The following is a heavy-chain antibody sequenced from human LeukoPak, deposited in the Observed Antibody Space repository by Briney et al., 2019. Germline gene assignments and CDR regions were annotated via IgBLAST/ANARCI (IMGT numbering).Heavy chain of an antibody. V-gene: IGHV3-23*01. D-gene: IGHD2-2*01. CDR3: AKEPREYCSSTSCPNWFDS. CDR1: GLTFNNYA. J-gene: IGHJ5*01. CDR2: ISASGGTT. Sequence: GGSLSLSCASSGLTFNNYAMSRVHLAPGTGLEWVSAISASGGTTDYADSVKGRFTISRDNSENTLFLQMNSLRAEDTAVYYCAKEPREYCSSTSCPNWFDSRGQGTLVTVSS.